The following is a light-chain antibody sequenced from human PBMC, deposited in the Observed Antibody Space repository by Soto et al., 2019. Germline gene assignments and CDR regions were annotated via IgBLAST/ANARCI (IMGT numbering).Light chain of an antibody. CDR2: GAS. CDR1: QSVSSK. J-gene: IGKJ1*01. V-gene: IGKV3-15*01. Sequence: EIVMTQSPATLSVSPGEGATLSCRASQSVSSKLAWYQQKPGQAPRLLIYGASTRATGIPARFSGSGSGTEFTLIISSRQSEDSAVYYCQQYNSWLWTFGQGTKVEIK. CDR3: QQYNSWLWT.